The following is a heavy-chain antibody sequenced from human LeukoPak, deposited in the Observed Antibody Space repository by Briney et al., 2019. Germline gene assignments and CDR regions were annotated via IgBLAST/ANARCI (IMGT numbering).Heavy chain of an antibody. Sequence: ASVKVSCKASGYTFTSYAMHWVRQAPGQRLEWMGWLNAGNGNTKYSQKFQGRVTITRDTSANTAYMELSSLRSEDTAVYYCARGLYGSGSYDAFDIWGQGTMVTVSS. D-gene: IGHD3-10*01. CDR1: GYTFTSYA. V-gene: IGHV1-3*01. J-gene: IGHJ3*02. CDR2: LNAGNGNT. CDR3: ARGLYGSGSYDAFDI.